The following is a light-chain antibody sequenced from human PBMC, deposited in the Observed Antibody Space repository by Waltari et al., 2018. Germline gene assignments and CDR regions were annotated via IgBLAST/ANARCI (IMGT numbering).Light chain of an antibody. V-gene: IGKV3-15*01. CDR2: AAS. Sequence: EIVMTQSPVTLSVSPGERATLSCRASQSVSINLAWYQQKPGQAPRLLIYAASTRATDVPARFSGSGSGTEFTLTISSLQSEDFAVYYCQHYNNRPPGTTFGQGTKLEIK. CDR1: QSVSIN. CDR3: QHYNNRPPGTT. J-gene: IGKJ1*01.